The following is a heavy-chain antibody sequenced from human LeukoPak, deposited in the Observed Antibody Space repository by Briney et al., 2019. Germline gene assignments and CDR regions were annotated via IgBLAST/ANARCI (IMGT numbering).Heavy chain of an antibody. V-gene: IGHV1-18*01. CDR1: GYTFTSYG. J-gene: IGHJ4*02. CDR3: AKYYYDSSGYYAFDY. Sequence: ASVKVSCKASGYTFTSYGISWVRQAPGQGLEWMGWISTYNGNTNYALKPQGRVTMTTDTSTSTAYMELRSLRSDDTAVYYCAKYYYDSSGYYAFDYWGQGTLVTVSS. CDR2: ISTYNGNT. D-gene: IGHD3-22*01.